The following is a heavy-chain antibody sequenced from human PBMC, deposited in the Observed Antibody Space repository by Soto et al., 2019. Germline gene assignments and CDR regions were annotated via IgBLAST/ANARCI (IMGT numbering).Heavy chain of an antibody. Sequence: EVQLLESGGALVQPGGSLRLSCAASGFPFNNYAMSWVRQAPGKGLEWVSGISARGSSLFYVGSVKGRFTVSRDKSKNTVYLQMNRLRAEDTAIYYCAKGKDAARRDHYHILTPLDYWGPGTLVTVSS. CDR1: GFPFNNYA. J-gene: IGHJ4*02. CDR3: AKGKDAARRDHYHILTPLDY. V-gene: IGHV3-23*01. D-gene: IGHD3-9*01. CDR2: ISARGSSL.